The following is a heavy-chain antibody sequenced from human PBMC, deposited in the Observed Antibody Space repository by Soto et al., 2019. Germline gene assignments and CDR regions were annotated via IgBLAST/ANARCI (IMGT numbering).Heavy chain of an antibody. CDR3: VRDGTTTLRAWLET. CDR1: GASISGFY. J-gene: IGHJ5*02. D-gene: IGHD1-1*01. V-gene: IGHV4-4*07. Sequence: SETXSLTCTVSGASISGFYGSWIRKSAGKGLEWIGRIYATGTTEYNPSLKSRVMMSVDTSKKQFSLKLRYVTAADTAVYYCVRDGTTTLRAWLETWGQG. CDR2: IYATGTT.